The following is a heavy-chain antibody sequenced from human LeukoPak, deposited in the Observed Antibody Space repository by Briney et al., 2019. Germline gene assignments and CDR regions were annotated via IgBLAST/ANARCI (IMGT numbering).Heavy chain of an antibody. Sequence: SETLSLTCAVYGGSFSGYYWSWIRQPPGKGLEWIGEINHSGSTNYNPSLKSRVTISVDTSKNQFSLKLSSVTAADTAVYYCARLGKVRANYYYYYMDVWGKGTTVTISS. J-gene: IGHJ6*03. CDR3: ARLGKVRANYYYYYMDV. CDR2: INHSGST. D-gene: IGHD3-10*01. V-gene: IGHV4-34*01. CDR1: GGSFSGYY.